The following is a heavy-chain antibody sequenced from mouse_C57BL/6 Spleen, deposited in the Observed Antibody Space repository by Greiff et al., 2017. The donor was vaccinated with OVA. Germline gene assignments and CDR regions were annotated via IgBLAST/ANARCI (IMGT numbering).Heavy chain of an antibody. Sequence: EVKLVESGGGLVQPGGSLSLSCAASGFTFTDYYMSWVRQPPGKALEWLGFIRNKANGYTTEYSASVKGRFTISRDNSQSILYLQMNALRAENSATYYCARYRVVITTVVEYYFDYWGQGTTLTVSS. CDR2: IRNKANGYTT. CDR3: ARYRVVITTVVEYYFDY. V-gene: IGHV7-3*01. CDR1: GFTFTDYY. D-gene: IGHD1-1*01. J-gene: IGHJ2*01.